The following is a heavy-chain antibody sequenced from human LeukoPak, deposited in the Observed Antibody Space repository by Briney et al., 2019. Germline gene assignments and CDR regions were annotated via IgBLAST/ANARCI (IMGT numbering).Heavy chain of an antibody. CDR2: ISHSGST. D-gene: IGHD6-25*01. CDR1: GGSFTGLY. V-gene: IGHV4-34*01. CDR3: ARVRRFGSGVDY. J-gene: IGHJ4*02. Sequence: SETLSLTCAVCGGSFTGLYWSWIRQPPGKGLEWIGEISHSGSTDYNPSLKSRVTISVNTSNNQFSLKLSSVTAADTAVYYCARVRRFGSGVDYWGQGTLVTVSS.